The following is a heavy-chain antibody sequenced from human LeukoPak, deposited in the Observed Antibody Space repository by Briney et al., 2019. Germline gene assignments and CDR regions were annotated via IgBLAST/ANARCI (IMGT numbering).Heavy chain of an antibody. D-gene: IGHD6-19*01. CDR2: ISYDGSNK. J-gene: IGHJ6*02. Sequence: GGSLRLSCAASGFTLRSYGSNGFARAPGRGLKGGAVISYDGSNKYYADSVKGRFTISRGNSKNTLYLQMNSLRAEDTAVYYCAKVLAVADNYYYYGMDVWGQGTTVTVSS. CDR1: GFTLRSYG. CDR3: AKVLAVADNYYYYGMDV. V-gene: IGHV3-30*18.